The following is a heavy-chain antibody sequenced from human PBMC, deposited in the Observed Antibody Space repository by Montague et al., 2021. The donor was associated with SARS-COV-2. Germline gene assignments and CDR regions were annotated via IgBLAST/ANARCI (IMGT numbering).Heavy chain of an antibody. J-gene: IGHJ2*01. CDR1: GGSISSYY. Sequence: SETLSLTCTVSGGSISSYYWNWIRQPPGKGLEWIGYIYYSGSTKYNPSLKSRVTISVDTSKSQMSLRLNSVTAADTAAYYCAGDRGRFWHFDHWGRGTLVTVSS. CDR3: AGDRGRFWHFDH. D-gene: IGHD1-26*01. V-gene: IGHV4-59*01. CDR2: IYYSGST.